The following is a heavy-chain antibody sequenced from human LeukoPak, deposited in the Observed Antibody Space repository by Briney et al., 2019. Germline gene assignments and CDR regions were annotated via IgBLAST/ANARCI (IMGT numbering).Heavy chain of an antibody. CDR1: GYIFTGYY. CDR2: INPNSGDT. V-gene: IGHV1-2*02. CDR3: ARVRYRLAETYIDY. D-gene: IGHD3-16*01. Sequence: ASVKVSCKASGYIFTGYYMHWARQAPGQGLEWMGWINPNSGDTNYAQKFQGRVTMTRDTSISTAYMELSRLRSDDTAVYYCARVRYRLAETYIDYWGQGTLVTVSS. J-gene: IGHJ4*02.